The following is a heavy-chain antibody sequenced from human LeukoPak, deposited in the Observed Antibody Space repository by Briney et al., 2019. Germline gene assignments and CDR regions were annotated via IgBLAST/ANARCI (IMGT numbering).Heavy chain of an antibody. V-gene: IGHV4-34*01. CDR2: INHSGST. Sequence: SETLSLTCAAYGGSFSGYYWSWIRQPPGKGLEWIGEINHSGSTNYNPSLKSRVTISVDTSKNQFSLKLSSVTAADTAVYYCARGNIVVVPAAIRGSYYFDYWGQGTLVTVSS. D-gene: IGHD2-2*01. J-gene: IGHJ4*02. CDR3: ARGNIVVVPAAIRGSYYFDY. CDR1: GGSFSGYY.